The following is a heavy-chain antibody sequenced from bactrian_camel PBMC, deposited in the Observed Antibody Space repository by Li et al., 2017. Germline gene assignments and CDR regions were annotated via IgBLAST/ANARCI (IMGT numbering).Heavy chain of an antibody. J-gene: IGHJ6*01. CDR2: IDSNGSS. CDR1: RYTTSTYT. V-gene: IGHV3S9*01. Sequence: HVQLVESGGGSVQAGGSLRLSCKVSRYTTSTYTHYCMAWFRQVPGKEREGVAFIDSNGSSSYADFAKGRFTISQDNAQNILYLQMSSLTSEDTAMYYCAANFYRNVRSGYSCSSSGRPSDFVNWGQGTQVTVS. CDR3: AANFYRNVRSGYSCSSSGRPSDFVN. D-gene: IGHD2*01.